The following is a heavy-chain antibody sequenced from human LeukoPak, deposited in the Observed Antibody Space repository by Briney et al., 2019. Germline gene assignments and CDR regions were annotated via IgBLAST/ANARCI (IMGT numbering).Heavy chain of an antibody. CDR2: INHSGST. D-gene: IGHD6-19*01. CDR3: ARGQSIAVAGNGVWFDP. V-gene: IGHV4-34*01. CDR1: GGSFSGYY. J-gene: IGHJ5*02. Sequence: PSETLSLTCAVYGGSFSGYYWSWIRQPPGKGLEWIGEINHSGSTNYNPSLKSRVTISVDTSKNQFSLKLSSVTAADTAVYYCARGQSIAVAGNGVWFDPWGQGTLVTVSS.